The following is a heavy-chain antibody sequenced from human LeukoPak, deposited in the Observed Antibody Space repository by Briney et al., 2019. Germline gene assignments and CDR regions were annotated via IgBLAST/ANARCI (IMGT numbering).Heavy chain of an antibody. V-gene: IGHV4-59*01. D-gene: IGHD3-3*01. J-gene: IGHJ4*02. Sequence: SETLSVTCTVSGASITSYYWTWIRQPPGKGLEWIGYIHYSGSTNYNPSLKSRVTMSVDTSKNQFSLRLSSVTAADTAVYYCARGGWSLDYWGQGTLVTVSS. CDR1: GASITSYY. CDR3: ARGGWSLDY. CDR2: IHYSGST.